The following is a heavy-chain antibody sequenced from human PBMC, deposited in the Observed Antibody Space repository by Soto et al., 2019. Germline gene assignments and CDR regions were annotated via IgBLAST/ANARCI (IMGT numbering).Heavy chain of an antibody. D-gene: IGHD1-7*01. CDR1: GGSISSGGYA. CDR3: ARDSLTGNYFDP. CDR2: IYHSGYT. V-gene: IGHV4-30-2*01. J-gene: IGHJ5*02. Sequence: QMRLQESGSGLVKPSQTLSLTCAVSGGSISSGGYAWNWIRQPPGKGLEWIGYIYHSGYTSYNPSLKNRVTISVDKSKNQFSLTLSFVTAADTAVDYCARDSLTGNYFDPWGQGTLVTVSS.